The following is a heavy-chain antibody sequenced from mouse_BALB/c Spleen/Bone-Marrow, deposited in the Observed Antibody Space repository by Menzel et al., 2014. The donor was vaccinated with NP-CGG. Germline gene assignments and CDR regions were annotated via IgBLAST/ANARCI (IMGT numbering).Heavy chain of an antibody. D-gene: IGHD2-1*01. J-gene: IGHJ3*01. V-gene: IGHV1S81*02. CDR3: TRSNGNWFAX. CDR1: GYTFTSYY. CDR2: INPSNGGT. Sequence: ESGAEPVQPGASVKLSCKASGYTFTSYYXYWVKQXPGQXLEWIGEINPSNGGTXFXXKFKSKATLTXDKSXXTASRQLSSLTSEDSAVYYCTRSNGNWFAXWXQGTLVTVSA.